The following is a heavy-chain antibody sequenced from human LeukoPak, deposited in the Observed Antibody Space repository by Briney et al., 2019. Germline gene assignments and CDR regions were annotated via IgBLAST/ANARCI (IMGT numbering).Heavy chain of an antibody. Sequence: PGGSLRLSCAASGFTFSSYGMHWVRQAPGKGLEWVAFIRYDGSNKYYADSVKGRFTISRDNSKNTLYLQMSSLRAEDTAVYYCAMLASQYLTSWLDYWGQGTLVTVSS. V-gene: IGHV3-30*02. J-gene: IGHJ4*02. CDR1: GFTFSSYG. CDR2: IRYDGSNK. D-gene: IGHD2/OR15-2a*01. CDR3: AMLASQYLTSWLDY.